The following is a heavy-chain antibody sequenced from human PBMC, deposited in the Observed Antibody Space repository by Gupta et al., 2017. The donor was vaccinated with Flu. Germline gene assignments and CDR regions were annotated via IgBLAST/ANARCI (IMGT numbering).Heavy chain of an antibody. D-gene: IGHD3-16*01. CDR2: MYSAGTT. J-gene: IGHJ4*02. V-gene: IGHV3-53*02. CDR3: ARDSWGGGYYDY. CDR1: GFIVSSNY. Sequence: EVELVETGGGLIQPGGSLTLSCAASGFIVSSNYMSWVRQAPGKGLEWVSVMYSAGTTSYADSVKGRFTFSRDNSKNTLYPQMNNLRAEDTALYFCARDSWGGGYYDYWGLGTLVTVSS.